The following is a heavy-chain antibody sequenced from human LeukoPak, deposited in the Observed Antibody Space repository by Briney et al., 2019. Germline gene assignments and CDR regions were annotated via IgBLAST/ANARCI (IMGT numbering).Heavy chain of an antibody. V-gene: IGHV1-8*01. J-gene: IGHJ4*02. Sequence: ASVKVPCKASGYTFTSYDINWVRQATGQGLEWMGWMNPNSGNTGYAQKFQGRVTMTRNTSISTAYMELSSLRSEDTAVYYCARGVVSSSWYPHADYWGQGTLVTVSS. CDR3: ARGVVSSSWYPHADY. CDR1: GYTFTSYD. D-gene: IGHD6-13*01. CDR2: MNPNSGNT.